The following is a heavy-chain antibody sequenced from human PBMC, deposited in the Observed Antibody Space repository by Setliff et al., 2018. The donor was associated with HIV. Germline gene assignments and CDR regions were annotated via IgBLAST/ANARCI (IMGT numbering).Heavy chain of an antibody. CDR2: IFYSGIT. Sequence: PSETLSLTCTVSGGSFTSRSYYWGWIRQPPGKGLEWIGSIFYSGITYYNPSLKSRVTIAVDTSKNQFSLNLTSVTAADTAVHYCARSKTFYDFWGGYYTHGAFKIWGLGTMVTVSS. CDR3: ARSKTFYDFWGGYYTHGAFKI. J-gene: IGHJ3*02. D-gene: IGHD3-3*01. CDR1: GGSFTSRSYY. V-gene: IGHV4-39*01.